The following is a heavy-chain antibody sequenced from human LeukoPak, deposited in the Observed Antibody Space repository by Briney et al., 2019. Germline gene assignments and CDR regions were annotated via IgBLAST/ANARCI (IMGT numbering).Heavy chain of an antibody. CDR3: ARDQRIGGYSYGPTGNFDY. J-gene: IGHJ4*02. D-gene: IGHD5-18*01. V-gene: IGHV3-30-3*01. Sequence: GGSLRLSCAASGFTLSSYAMHWVRQAPGKGLEWVAVISDDGSNKYYADSVKGRFTISRDNSKNTLYLQMNSLRTEDTAVYYCARDQRIGGYSYGPTGNFDYWGQGTLVTVSS. CDR2: ISDDGSNK. CDR1: GFTLSSYA.